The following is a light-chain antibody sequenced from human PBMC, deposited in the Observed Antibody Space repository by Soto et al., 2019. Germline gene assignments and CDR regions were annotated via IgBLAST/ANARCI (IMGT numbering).Light chain of an antibody. CDR1: QSVNSRY. V-gene: IGKV3-20*01. CDR2: GAS. Sequence: EIVLTQSPGTLSLSPGERATLSCRASQSVNSRYLAWYQQKPGQAPRLFIYGASSRASGIPDRFSGSGSGTDFALTISRLEPEDFAVSYCQQYGSSPPYAFGQGTKLEIK. J-gene: IGKJ2*01. CDR3: QQYGSSPPYA.